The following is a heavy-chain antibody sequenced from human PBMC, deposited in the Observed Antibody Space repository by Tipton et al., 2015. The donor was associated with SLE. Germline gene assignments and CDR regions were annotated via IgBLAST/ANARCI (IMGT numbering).Heavy chain of an antibody. CDR1: GGSISSSSYY. CDR2: IYYSGST. J-gene: IGHJ3*02. V-gene: IGHV4-39*07. CDR3: ASQNSIRGDAFDI. Sequence: TLSLTCTVSGGSISSSSYYWGWIRQPPGKGLEWIGSIYYSGSTYYNPSLKSRVTISVDTSKNQFSLELSSVTAADTAVYYCASQNSIRGDAFDIWGQGTMVTVSS. D-gene: IGHD2-21*01.